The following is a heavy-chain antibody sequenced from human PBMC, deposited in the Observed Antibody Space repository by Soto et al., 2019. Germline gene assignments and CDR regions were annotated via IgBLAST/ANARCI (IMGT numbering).Heavy chain of an antibody. CDR2: IYTSGST. V-gene: IGHV4-4*07. CDR3: AREYRENSSGYYYVYYFDY. Sequence: ETLSLTCTVSGGSISSYYWSWIRQPAGKGLEWIGRIYTSGSTNYNPSLKSRVTMSVDTSKNQFSLKLSSVTAADTAVYYCAREYRENSSGYYYVYYFDYWGQGTLVTVSS. CDR1: GGSISSYY. J-gene: IGHJ4*02. D-gene: IGHD3-22*01.